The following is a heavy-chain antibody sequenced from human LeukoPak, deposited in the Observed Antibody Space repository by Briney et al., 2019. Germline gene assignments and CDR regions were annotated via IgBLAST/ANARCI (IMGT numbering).Heavy chain of an antibody. V-gene: IGHV1-18*01. Sequence: ASVKVSCKASGYTFTGYGINWVRQAPGQGLEWMGWISAYNGNTFYAQNVLGRVTMTTDTSTSTAYMELRSLTSDDTAVYYCARALLSYGDDGTVASYWGQGTRVTVSS. D-gene: IGHD4-17*01. CDR3: ARALLSYGDDGTVASY. CDR1: GYTFTGYG. CDR2: ISAYNGNT. J-gene: IGHJ4*02.